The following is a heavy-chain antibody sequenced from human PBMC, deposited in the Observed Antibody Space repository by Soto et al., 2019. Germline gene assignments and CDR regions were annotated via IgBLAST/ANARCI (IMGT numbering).Heavy chain of an antibody. J-gene: IGHJ6*02. CDR1: GFTFSSYW. V-gene: IGHV3-74*01. CDR3: ARGGSTSPNGMDV. D-gene: IGHD2-2*01. CDR2: INSDGSST. Sequence: EVHLVESVGGLVQPGGSLRLSCAASGFTFSSYWMHWVRQAPGKGLVWVSRINSDGSSTNYADSVKGRFTISRDNAKNTLYLQMNSLRAEDTAVYYCARGGSTSPNGMDVWGQGTTVTVSS.